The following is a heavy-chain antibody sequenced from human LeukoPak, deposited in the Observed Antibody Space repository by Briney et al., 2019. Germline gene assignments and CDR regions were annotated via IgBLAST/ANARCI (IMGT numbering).Heavy chain of an antibody. CDR3: ARGIPIAVAGSIGY. V-gene: IGHV1-2*02. Sequence: ASVKVSCEASGYTFTGYYMHWVRQAPGQGLEWMGWINPNSGGTNYAQKFQGRVTMTRDTSISTAYMELSRLRSDDTAVYYCARGIPIAVAGSIGYWGQGTLVTVSS. J-gene: IGHJ4*02. CDR2: INPNSGGT. D-gene: IGHD6-19*01. CDR1: GYTFTGYY.